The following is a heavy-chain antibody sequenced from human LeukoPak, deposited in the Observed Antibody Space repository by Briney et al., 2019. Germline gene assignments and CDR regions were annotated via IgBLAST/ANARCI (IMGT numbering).Heavy chain of an antibody. Sequence: GGSLRLSCTASGFTFSSYAMNWVRQAPGKGLEWVGRIKSKTDGGTTDYAAPVKGRCIISRDDSKNTLYLQMNSLKTEDTAVYYCTTLYGSGSYYWGQGTLLTVSS. D-gene: IGHD3-10*01. J-gene: IGHJ4*02. CDR1: GFTFSSYA. CDR2: IKSKTDGGTT. CDR3: TTLYGSGSYY. V-gene: IGHV3-15*01.